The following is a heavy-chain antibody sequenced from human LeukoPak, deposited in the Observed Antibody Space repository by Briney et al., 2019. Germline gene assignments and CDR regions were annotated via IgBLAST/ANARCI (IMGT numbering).Heavy chain of an antibody. CDR2: INPSGGST. V-gene: IGHV1-46*01. J-gene: IGHJ6*03. D-gene: IGHD2-2*01. CDR3: ARGGCSSTSCQDYYYYYMDV. Sequence: GASVNVSCKASAYTFTSYYMHWVRQAPGQGLEWMGIINPSGGSTIYAQKFQGRVTMTRDMSTGTVYMELSSLRSEDTAVYYCARGGCSSTSCQDYYYYYMDVWGKGTTVTVSS. CDR1: AYTFTSYY.